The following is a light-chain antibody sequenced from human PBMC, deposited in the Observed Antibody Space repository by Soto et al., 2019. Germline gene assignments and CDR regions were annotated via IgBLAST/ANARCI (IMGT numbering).Light chain of an antibody. CDR3: QQYSSYWT. Sequence: DIQMTQFPSTLSASVGDRVTITCRASQSISSWLAWYQQKPGKAPKLLIYKASNLESGVPSRFSGSGSGTEFTLTTSSLQPDDFATYYCQQYSSYWTFGPGTKVDIK. J-gene: IGKJ1*01. CDR1: QSISSW. V-gene: IGKV1-5*03. CDR2: KAS.